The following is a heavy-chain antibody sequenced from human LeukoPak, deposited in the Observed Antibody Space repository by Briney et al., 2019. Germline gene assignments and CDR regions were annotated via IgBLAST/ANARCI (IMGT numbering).Heavy chain of an antibody. CDR3: ARDTDYYDSSGSDY. Sequence: VASVKVSCKASGYTFTSYGISWVRQAPGQGLEWMGWISAYNGNTNYAQKLQGRVTMTTDTSTSTAYMELRSLRSDDTAVYYCARDTDYYDSSGSDYWGQGTLVTVSS. D-gene: IGHD3-22*01. V-gene: IGHV1-18*01. CDR2: ISAYNGNT. CDR1: GYTFTSYG. J-gene: IGHJ4*02.